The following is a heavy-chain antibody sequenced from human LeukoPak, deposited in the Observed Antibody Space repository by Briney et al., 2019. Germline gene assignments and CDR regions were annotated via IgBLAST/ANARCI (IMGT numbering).Heavy chain of an antibody. CDR1: GGSITSSTY. D-gene: IGHD1-26*01. Sequence: SETLSLTCGVSGGSITSSTYCCWVRPPPRQGLEWIGEISLSGYTGFNPSLRSRFTMSLDESKNHLSLNLASVTAADTAVYYCSRESGPFSPFGHWGQGILVTVTS. V-gene: IGHV4-4*02. J-gene: IGHJ5*02. CDR3: SRESGPFSPFGH. CDR2: ISLSGYT.